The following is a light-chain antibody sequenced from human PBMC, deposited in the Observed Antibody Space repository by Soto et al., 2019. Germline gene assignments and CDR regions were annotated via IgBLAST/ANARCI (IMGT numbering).Light chain of an antibody. J-gene: IGKJ5*01. CDR2: AAS. CDR3: QQSYSTPIT. Sequence: DIQLTQSPSSLSASVGDRVTITCRASQSISSYLNWYQQKPGKAPKLLIYAASSLQSGVPSRFSGSGSGTDVTLTISRLQPEDFATYYCQQSYSTPITFGQGTQLEIK. CDR1: QSISSY. V-gene: IGKV1-39*01.